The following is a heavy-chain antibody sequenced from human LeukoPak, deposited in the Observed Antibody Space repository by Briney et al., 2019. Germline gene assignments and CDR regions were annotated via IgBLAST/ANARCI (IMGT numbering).Heavy chain of an antibody. D-gene: IGHD2-2*01. CDR1: GGSISSSSYY. V-gene: IGHV4-39*01. Sequence: PSETLSLTCTVSGGSISSSSYYWGWIRQPPGKGLEWIGSIYYSGSTYYNPSLKSRVTISVDTSKNQFSLKLSSVTAADTAVYYCARSNQYQLLALYYFDYWGQGTLVTVSS. CDR3: ARSNQYQLLALYYFDY. CDR2: IYYSGST. J-gene: IGHJ4*02.